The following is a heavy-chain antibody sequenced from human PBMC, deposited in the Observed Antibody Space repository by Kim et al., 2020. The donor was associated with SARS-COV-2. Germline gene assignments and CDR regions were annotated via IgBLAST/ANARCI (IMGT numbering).Heavy chain of an antibody. J-gene: IGHJ4*02. CDR2: IYYSGST. Sequence: SETLSLTCTVSGGSISSYYWSWIRQPPGQGLEWIGYIYYSGSTNYNPSLKSRVTISVDTSKNQFSLKLSSVTAADTAVYYCARGFDYWGPGTLVTVAS. CDR1: GGSISSYY. V-gene: IGHV4-59*01. CDR3: ARGFDY.